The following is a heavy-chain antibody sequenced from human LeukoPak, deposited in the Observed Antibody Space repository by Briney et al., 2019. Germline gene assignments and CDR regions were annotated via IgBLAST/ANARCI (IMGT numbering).Heavy chain of an antibody. V-gene: IGHV1-2*02. CDR1: GYTFTGYY. CDR3: ARESEGKYYFDY. J-gene: IGHJ4*02. Sequence: ASVKVSCKASGYTFTGYYMHWVRQAPGQGLEWMGWINPNSGGTNYAQKFQGSVTMTRDTSISTAYMELSRLRSDDTAVFYCARESEGKYYFDYWGQGTLVTVSS. CDR2: INPNSGGT.